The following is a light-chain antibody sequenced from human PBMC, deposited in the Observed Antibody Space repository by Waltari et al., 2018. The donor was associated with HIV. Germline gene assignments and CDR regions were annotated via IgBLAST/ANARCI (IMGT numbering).Light chain of an antibody. CDR3: QSYDSSLNGWV. CDR2: GNP. CDR1: SSNIGAGYD. V-gene: IGLV1-40*01. Sequence: PGRKVTISCTGSSSNIGAGYDVYWYQQCPGTAPKVLIYGNPNRPSGVPDRFSGSKSGNSASLAITGLQADDEADYYCQSYDSSLNGWVFGGGTKLTV. J-gene: IGLJ3*02.